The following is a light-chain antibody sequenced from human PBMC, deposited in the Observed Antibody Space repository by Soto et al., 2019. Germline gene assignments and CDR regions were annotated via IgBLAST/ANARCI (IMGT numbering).Light chain of an antibody. V-gene: IGKV3-20*01. CDR3: QQYGSSTGWT. CDR1: QSVSSSY. J-gene: IGKJ1*01. Sequence: EIVLTQSPGTLSLSPGERATLSCRASQSVSSSYLAWYQQKPGQAPRLLIYGASSRATGIPDRFSGSGSGTDFTLTIIRLEPEDFAVYYCQQYGSSTGWTFGQGTKVEIK. CDR2: GAS.